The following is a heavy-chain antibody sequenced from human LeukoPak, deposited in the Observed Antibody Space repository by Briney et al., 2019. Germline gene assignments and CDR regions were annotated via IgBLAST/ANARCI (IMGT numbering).Heavy chain of an antibody. D-gene: IGHD3-10*01. CDR2: INHSGST. CDR1: GGSFSGYY. Sequence: SETLSLTCAVYGGSFSGYYWSWIRQPPGKGLEWIGEINHSGSTNYNPSLKSRVTISVDTSKNQFSLKLSSVTAADTAVYYCARDWSMVRGEYYFDYWGQGTLVTVSS. V-gene: IGHV4-34*01. J-gene: IGHJ4*02. CDR3: ARDWSMVRGEYYFDY.